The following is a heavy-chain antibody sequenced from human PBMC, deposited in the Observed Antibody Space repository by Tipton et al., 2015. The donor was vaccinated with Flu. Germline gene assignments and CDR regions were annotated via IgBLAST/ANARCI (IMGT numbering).Heavy chain of an antibody. CDR1: GGSISSSSTYY. D-gene: IGHD3-22*01. Sequence: TLSLTCTVSGGSISSSSTYYWGWIRQPPGKGLEWIGSIYYRGSTYYNPSLKSRVTISIDTSKNQFSLKLNSVTAADTAVYYCARDHVHDSSAYPSSGMAVWGKGPTVTVSS. V-gene: IGHV4-39*07. J-gene: IGHJ6*04. CDR3: ARDHVHDSSAYPSSGMAV. CDR2: IYYRGST.